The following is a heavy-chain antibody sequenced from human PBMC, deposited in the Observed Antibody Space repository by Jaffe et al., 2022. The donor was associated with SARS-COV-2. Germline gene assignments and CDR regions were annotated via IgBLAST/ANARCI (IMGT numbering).Heavy chain of an antibody. J-gene: IGHJ6*02. V-gene: IGHV5-51*01. CDR1: GYSFTSYW. CDR2: IYPGDSDT. CDR3: AGSYCSSTSCYTKRDYYYYGMDV. D-gene: IGHD2-2*02. Sequence: EVQLVQSGAEVKKPGESLKISCKGSGYSFTSYWIGWVRQMPGKGLEWMGIIYPGDSDTRYSPSFQGQVTISADKSISTAYLQWSSLKASDTAMYYCAGSYCSSTSCYTKRDYYYYGMDVWGQGTTVTVSS.